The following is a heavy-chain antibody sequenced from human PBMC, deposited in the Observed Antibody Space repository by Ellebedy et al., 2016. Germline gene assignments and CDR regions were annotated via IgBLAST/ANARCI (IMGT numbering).Heavy chain of an antibody. V-gene: IGHV1-46*01. J-gene: IGHJ3*02. CDR3: AREGKLEENAFDI. D-gene: IGHD1-1*01. CDR2: INPSGGST. CDR1: GYTFTSYY. Sequence: ASVKVSXXASGYTFTSYYMHWVRQAPGQGLEWMGIINPSGGSTSYAQKFQGRVTMTRDTSTSTVYMELSSLRSEDTAVYYCAREGKLEENAFDIWGQGTMVTVSS.